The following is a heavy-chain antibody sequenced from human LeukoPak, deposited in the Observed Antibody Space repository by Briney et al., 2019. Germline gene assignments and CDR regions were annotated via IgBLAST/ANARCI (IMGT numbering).Heavy chain of an antibody. D-gene: IGHD6-19*01. CDR3: ARDSSGWYEKAFDI. J-gene: IGHJ3*02. V-gene: IGHV4-4*02. CDR1: GGSISSSNW. CDR2: IYHSGST. Sequence: SGTLSLTCAVSGGSISSSNWWSWVRQPPGKGLEWIGEIYHSGSTNYNPSLKSRVTISVDKSKNQFSLKLSSVTAADTAVYYCARDSSGWYEKAFDIWGQGTMVTVSS.